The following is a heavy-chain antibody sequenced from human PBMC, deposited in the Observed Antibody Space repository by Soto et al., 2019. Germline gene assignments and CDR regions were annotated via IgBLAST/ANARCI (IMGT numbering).Heavy chain of an antibody. Sequence: SETLSLTCAVSGASMSSGGHSWSWIRQSPGKGLEWIGCIYATGKTYYNPSLRSRVTISVDTSNNLFSLNVTSVTAADTAVYYCARAPPGPSPRWDVWGQGTTVTVSS. V-gene: IGHV4-30-2*06. CDR2: IYATGKT. D-gene: IGHD3-10*01. J-gene: IGHJ6*02. CDR1: GASMSSGGHS. CDR3: ARAPPGPSPRWDV.